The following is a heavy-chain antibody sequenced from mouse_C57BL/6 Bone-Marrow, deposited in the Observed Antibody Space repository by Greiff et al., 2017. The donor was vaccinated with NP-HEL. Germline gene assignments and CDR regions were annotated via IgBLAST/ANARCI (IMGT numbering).Heavy chain of an antibody. D-gene: IGHD2-4*01. Sequence: EVQLQQSGAELVRPGASVKLSCTASGFNIKDDYMHWVKQRPEQGLEWIGWIDPENGDTEYASKFQGKATITADTSSNTAYLQLSSLTSEDTAVYYCTTGIYYDYDYYFDYWGQGTTLTVSS. CDR3: TTGIYYDYDYYFDY. CDR2: IDPENGDT. CDR1: GFNIKDDY. J-gene: IGHJ2*01. V-gene: IGHV14-4*01.